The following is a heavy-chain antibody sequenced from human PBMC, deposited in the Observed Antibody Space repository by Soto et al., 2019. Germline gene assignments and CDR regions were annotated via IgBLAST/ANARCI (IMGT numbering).Heavy chain of an antibody. Sequence: SLRLSCAASGFICSSYDMSWVRQPPGKGLEWVSTILVGGSTHYEDSVRGRFTISRDMSKNTVYLQMNSLTAGDTAMYYCAKATATGGGAFDICGQGTMVTVSS. CDR1: GFICSSYD. CDR3: AKATATGGGAFDI. CDR2: ILVGGST. D-gene: IGHD2-8*02. V-gene: IGHV3-23*01. J-gene: IGHJ3*02.